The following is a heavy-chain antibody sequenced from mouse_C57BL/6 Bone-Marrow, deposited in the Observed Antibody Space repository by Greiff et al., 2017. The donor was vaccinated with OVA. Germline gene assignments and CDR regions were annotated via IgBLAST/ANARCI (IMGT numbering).Heavy chain of an antibody. V-gene: IGHV1-50*01. J-gene: IGHJ4*01. CDR2: IDPSDSYT. D-gene: IGHD1-1*01. Sequence: VQLQQPGAELVKPGASVKLSCKASGYTFTSYWMQWVKQRPGPGLEWIGEIDPSDSYTNYKQKFKGKATLTVDTSSRTAYMQLSSLTSEDSAVYYCSSGYYAMDYWGQGTSGTVSS. CDR1: GYTFTSYW. CDR3: SSGYYAMDY.